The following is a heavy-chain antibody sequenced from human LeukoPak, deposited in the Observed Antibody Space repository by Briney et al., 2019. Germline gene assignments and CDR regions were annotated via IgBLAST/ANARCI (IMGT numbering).Heavy chain of an antibody. CDR1: GGSFSGYY. CDR3: ARDGVVAAVYNWFDP. D-gene: IGHD2-15*01. V-gene: IGHV4-34*01. CDR2: INHSGST. Sequence: SETLSLTCAVYGGSFSGYYWSWIRQPPGKGLEWIGEINHSGSTNYNPSLKSRVTISVDTSKNQFSLKLSSVTAADTAVYYCARDGVVAAVYNWFDPWGQGTLVTASS. J-gene: IGHJ5*02.